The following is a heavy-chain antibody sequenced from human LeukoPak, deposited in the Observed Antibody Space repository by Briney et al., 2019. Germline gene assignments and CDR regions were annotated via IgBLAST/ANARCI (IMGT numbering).Heavy chain of an antibody. D-gene: IGHD3-10*01. CDR3: ARGGVGGFTVRGVTYFDY. V-gene: IGHV4-34*01. Sequence: SETLSLTCAVYGGSFSGYYWSWIRQPPGKGLEWIGEINHSGSTNYNPSLKSRVTISVDTSKNQFSLKLSSVTAADTAVYYCARGGVGGFTVRGVTYFDYWGQGTLVTVSS. CDR2: INHSGST. CDR1: GGSFSGYY. J-gene: IGHJ4*02.